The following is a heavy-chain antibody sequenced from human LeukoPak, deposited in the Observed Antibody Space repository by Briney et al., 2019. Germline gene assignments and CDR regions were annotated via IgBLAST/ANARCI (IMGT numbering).Heavy chain of an antibody. V-gene: IGHV1-46*01. CDR1: GYTFTYRY. J-gene: IGHJ6*02. CDR3: ARELRMKDCGGDCYSFYYGTDV. Sequence: ASVKVSCKASGYTFTYRYLHWVRQAPGQGLEWMGIINPSGGSTSYAQKFQGRVTMTRDTSTSTVYMELSSLRSEDTAVYYCARELRMKDCGGDCYSFYYGTDVWGQGTTVTVSS. D-gene: IGHD2-21*02. CDR2: INPSGGST.